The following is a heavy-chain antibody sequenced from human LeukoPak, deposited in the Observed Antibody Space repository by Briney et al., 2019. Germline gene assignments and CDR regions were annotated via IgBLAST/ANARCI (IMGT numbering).Heavy chain of an antibody. V-gene: IGHV1-2*02. Sequence: ASVKVSCKASGYTFTGYYMHWVRQAPGQGLEWMGWINPNSGGTNYAQKFQGRVTMTRDTSISTAYMELSRLRSDDTAVYYCARDLQFSRDYYYMDVWGKGTTVTVSS. CDR1: GYTFTGYY. J-gene: IGHJ6*03. D-gene: IGHD2-2*01. CDR2: INPNSGGT. CDR3: ARDLQFSRDYYYMDV.